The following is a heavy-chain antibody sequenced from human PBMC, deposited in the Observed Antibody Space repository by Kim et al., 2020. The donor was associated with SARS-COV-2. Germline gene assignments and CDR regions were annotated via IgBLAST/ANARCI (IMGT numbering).Heavy chain of an antibody. V-gene: IGHV4-4*02. CDR3: ARVLVATTPGFFGEGGGETAQFDY. CDR1: GGSISSSNW. CDR2: IYHSGST. D-gene: IGHD3-10*01. Sequence: SETLSLTCAVSGGSISSSNWWSWVRQPPGKGLEWIGEIYHSGSTNYNPSLKSRVTISVDKSKNQFSLKLSSVTAADTAVYYCARVLVATTPGFFGEGGGETAQFDYWGQGTLVTVSS. J-gene: IGHJ4*02.